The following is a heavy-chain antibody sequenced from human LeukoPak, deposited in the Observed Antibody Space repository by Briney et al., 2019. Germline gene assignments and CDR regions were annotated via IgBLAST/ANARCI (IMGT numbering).Heavy chain of an antibody. D-gene: IGHD5-12*01. CDR3: ASSQWLASYYYYGMDV. J-gene: IGHJ6*02. CDR2: IYTSGST. V-gene: IGHV4-4*07. CDR1: GGSISSYY. Sequence: SETLSLTCTVSGGSISSYYWSWIRQPAGKGLEWIGRIYTSGSTNYNPSLKSRVTMSVDTSKNQFSLKLSSVTAADTAVYYCASSQWLASYYYYGMDVWGQGTTATVSS.